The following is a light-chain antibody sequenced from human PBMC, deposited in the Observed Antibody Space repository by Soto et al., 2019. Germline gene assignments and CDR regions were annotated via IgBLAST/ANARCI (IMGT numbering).Light chain of an antibody. CDR3: HVWDSSSDHPV. V-gene: IGLV3-21*02. CDR2: DDS. CDR1: NIGTKS. J-gene: IGLJ2*01. Sequence: SYELTQPPSVSVAPGQTARITCGGNNIGTKSVHWYQQKPGQAPVLVVHDDSDRPSGIPARFSGSNSGNTATLTISRVEVGDEADYHCHVWDSSSDHPVFGGGTKLTVL.